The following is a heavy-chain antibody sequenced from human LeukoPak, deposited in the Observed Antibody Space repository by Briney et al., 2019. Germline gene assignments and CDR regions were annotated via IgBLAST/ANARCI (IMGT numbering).Heavy chain of an antibody. J-gene: IGHJ5*02. CDR1: GGSISSYY. CDR2: INHSGST. V-gene: IGHV4-34*01. CDR3: ARAWGRAAAGLTRYNWFDP. Sequence: SETLSLTCTVSGGSISSYYWSWIRQPPGKGLEWIGEINHSGSTNYNPSLKSRVTISVDTSKNQFSLKLSSVTAADTAVYYCARAWGRAAAGLTRYNWFDPWGQGTLVTVSS. D-gene: IGHD6-13*01.